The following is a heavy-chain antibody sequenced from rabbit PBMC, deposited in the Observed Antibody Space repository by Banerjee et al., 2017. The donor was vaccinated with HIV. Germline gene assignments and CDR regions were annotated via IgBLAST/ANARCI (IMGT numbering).Heavy chain of an antibody. CDR1: GFTTSSSYY. V-gene: IGHV1S40*01. Sequence: QSLEESGGGLVQPGASLTLTCTASGFTTSSSYYMCWVRQAPGKGLEWIACIYTGSSGQTYYASWAKGRFTISKTSSTTVTLQMTSLTAADTATFFCARHADYAGYGFDLWGQGTLVTVS. CDR2: IYTGSSGQT. CDR3: ARHADYAGYGFDL. J-gene: IGHJ4*01. D-gene: IGHD7-1*01.